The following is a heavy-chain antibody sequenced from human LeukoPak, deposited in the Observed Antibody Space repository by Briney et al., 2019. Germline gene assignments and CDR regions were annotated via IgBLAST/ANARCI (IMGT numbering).Heavy chain of an antibody. V-gene: IGHV1-69*05. CDR3: ASQSKIAAAGFDY. CDR1: GGTFSSYA. Sequence: SVKVSCKXSGGTFSSYAISWVRQAPGQGLEWMGGIIPIFGTANYAQKFQGRVTITTDESTSTAYMELSSLRSEDTAVYYCASQSKIAAAGFDYWGQGTLVTVSS. D-gene: IGHD6-13*01. CDR2: IIPIFGTA. J-gene: IGHJ4*02.